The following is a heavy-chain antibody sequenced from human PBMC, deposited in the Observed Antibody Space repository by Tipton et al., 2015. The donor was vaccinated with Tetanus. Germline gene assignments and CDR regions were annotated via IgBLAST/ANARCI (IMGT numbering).Heavy chain of an antibody. Sequence: QLVQSGAEVKKPGASVKVSCKASGYTFTSYSISWVRQAPGQGLEWMGWISANNGNTDYAQKLQGRVTMTTDTSTNTAYMELRSLRSDDTAVYYCARYYCPSGSCRHFDFWGQGTLVTVSS. D-gene: IGHD2-8*01. CDR3: ARYYCPSGSCRHFDF. J-gene: IGHJ4*02. CDR2: ISANNGNT. CDR1: GYTFTSYS. V-gene: IGHV1-18*01.